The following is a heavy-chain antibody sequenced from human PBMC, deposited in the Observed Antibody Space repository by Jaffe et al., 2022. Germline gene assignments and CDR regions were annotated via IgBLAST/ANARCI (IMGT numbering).Heavy chain of an antibody. CDR1: GFTFSTFE. J-gene: IGHJ4*02. D-gene: IGHD6-19*01. CDR2: ITSSGSTI. V-gene: IGHV3-48*03. Sequence: EVQLVESGGGLVQPGGSLRLSCAASGFTFSTFEMNWVRQAPGKGLEWVSYITSSGSTIYYADSVKGRFTISRDNAKNSLYLQMNSLRAEDTAVYYCARDPGAYSSDWHQNDYWGQGTLVTVSS. CDR3: ARDPGAYSSDWHQNDY.